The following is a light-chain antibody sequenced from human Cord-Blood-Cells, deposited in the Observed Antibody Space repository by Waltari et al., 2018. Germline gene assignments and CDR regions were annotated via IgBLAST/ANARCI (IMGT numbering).Light chain of an antibody. CDR1: QSVSSSY. V-gene: IGKV3-20*01. J-gene: IGKJ1*01. CDR3: QQYGSSPQT. CDR2: GAS. Sequence: EIVLKQSPGTLSLSPGERATPSCRASQSVSSSYLAWYQQKPGHAPRLLIHGASSRATGIPDRFSGSGSGTDFTLTISRLEPEDFAVYYCQQYGSSPQTFGQGTKVEIK.